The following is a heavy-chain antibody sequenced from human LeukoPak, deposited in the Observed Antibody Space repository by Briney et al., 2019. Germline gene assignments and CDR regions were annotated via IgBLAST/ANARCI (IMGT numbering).Heavy chain of an antibody. CDR3: ARDAQDSSGYYYTYYYYGMDV. J-gene: IGHJ6*02. CDR2: IYYSGST. D-gene: IGHD3-22*01. V-gene: IGHV4-39*07. Sequence: SETLSLTCTVSGGSISSSSYYWGWIRQPPGKGLEWIGSIYYSGSTYYNPSLKSRVTISVDTSKNQFSLKLSSVTAADTAVYYCARDAQDSSGYYYTYYYYGMDVWGQGTTVTVSS. CDR1: GGSISSSSYY.